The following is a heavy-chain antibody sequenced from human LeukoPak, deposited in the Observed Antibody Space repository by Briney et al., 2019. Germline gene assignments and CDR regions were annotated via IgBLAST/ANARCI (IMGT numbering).Heavy chain of an antibody. V-gene: IGHV4-30-4*01. Sequence: PSETLSLTCTVSGGSISSGDYYWSWIRQPPGKGLEWIGYIYYSGSTYYNPSLKSRVTISVDTSKNQFSLKLSSVTAADTAVYYCARDLPWDTSLYYDSSGYTLRGAFDIWGQGTMVTVSS. D-gene: IGHD3-22*01. CDR1: GGSISSGDYY. J-gene: IGHJ3*02. CDR3: ARDLPWDTSLYYDSSGYTLRGAFDI. CDR2: IYYSGST.